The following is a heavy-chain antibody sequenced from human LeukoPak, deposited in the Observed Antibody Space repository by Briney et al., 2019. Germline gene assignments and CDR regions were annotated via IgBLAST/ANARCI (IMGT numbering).Heavy chain of an antibody. CDR2: IYYSGST. CDR3: ARYSSSWSYYYYYYMDV. J-gene: IGHJ6*03. D-gene: IGHD6-13*01. CDR1: GGSISSYY. V-gene: IGHV4-59*01. Sequence: SETLSLTCTVSGGSISSYYWSWIRQPPGKGLEWIGYIYYSGSTNYNPSLKSRVTISVDTSKNQFSLKLSSVTAADTVVYYCARYSSSWSYYYYYYMDVWGKGTTVTVSS.